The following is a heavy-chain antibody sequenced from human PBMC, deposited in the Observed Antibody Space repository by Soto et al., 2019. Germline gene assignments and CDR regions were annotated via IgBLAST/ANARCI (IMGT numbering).Heavy chain of an antibody. CDR2: LSGSDGST. J-gene: IGHJ4*02. CDR3: AKDHNSAWPYYFDY. Sequence: GGSLRLSCAASGFTFSTYAMAWVRQAPGKGLEWVSGLSGSDGSTYYADSVKGRFTIFRDNSKNTLYLQMNSLRADDTAVYYCAKDHNSAWPYYFDYWGQGTLVTVSS. CDR1: GFTFSTYA. V-gene: IGHV3-23*01. D-gene: IGHD6-19*01.